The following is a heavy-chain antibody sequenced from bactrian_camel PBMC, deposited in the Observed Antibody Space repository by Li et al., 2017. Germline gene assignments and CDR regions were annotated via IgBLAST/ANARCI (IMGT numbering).Heavy chain of an antibody. Sequence: QVQLVESGGGSVQAGGSLRLSCVVSGYTYSEYCMGWFRQAPGKEREGVAFISTVGGKPYYADSVEGRFAISRDNAKNTLYLQLNSLTREDSAMYYCTRETQWVGYHEFAEYWGQGTQVTVS. CDR1: GYTYSEYC. J-gene: IGHJ4*01. CDR2: ISTVGGKP. D-gene: IGHD5*01. CDR3: TRETQWVGYHEFAEY. V-gene: IGHV3S1*01.